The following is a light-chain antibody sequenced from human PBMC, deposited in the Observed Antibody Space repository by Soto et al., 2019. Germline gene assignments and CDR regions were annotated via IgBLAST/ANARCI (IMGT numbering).Light chain of an antibody. CDR2: AAS. CDR1: QSMSNY. Sequence: DIQMTQSPSSLSASVGDRVTITCRASQSMSNYLNWYQQKPGKAPKVLIYAASTVQSGVPSRFSGSGSGTDFTLTITSLQPEDFATYYCQQSHRTPITFGQGTRLEI. V-gene: IGKV1-39*01. CDR3: QQSHRTPIT. J-gene: IGKJ5*01.